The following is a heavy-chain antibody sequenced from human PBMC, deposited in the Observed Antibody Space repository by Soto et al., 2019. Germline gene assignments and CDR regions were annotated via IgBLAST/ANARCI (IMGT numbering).Heavy chain of an antibody. CDR1: GFTFTDYT. D-gene: IGHD5-18*01. CDR2: ISPSGSYI. V-gene: IGHV3-21*03. J-gene: IGHJ6*02. CDR3: ARMRGYSFLSGGMDV. Sequence: EVQLVESGGGLVKPGGSLRLSCAASGFTFTDYTLNWVRQAPGKGLEWVSAISPSGSYIYYSDSVKGRFTISRDNAKNCQYLQVNSLRAEDTAVYSCARMRGYSFLSGGMDVWGQGTTVTVSS.